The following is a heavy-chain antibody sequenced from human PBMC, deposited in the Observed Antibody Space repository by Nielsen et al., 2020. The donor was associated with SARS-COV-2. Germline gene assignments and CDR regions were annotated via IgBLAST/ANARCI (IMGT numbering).Heavy chain of an antibody. D-gene: IGHD6-13*01. CDR3: ARAYSSSSHLYGMDV. CDR1: GYTLIELS. V-gene: IGHV1-24*01. Sequence: ASVKVSCKVSGYTLIELSMHWVRQAPGKGLEWMGGFEPEDGETIYAQKFQGRVTMTEDTTTDTAYMELSSLRSEDTAVYYCARAYSSSSHLYGMDVWGQGTTVTVSS. CDR2: FEPEDGET. J-gene: IGHJ6*02.